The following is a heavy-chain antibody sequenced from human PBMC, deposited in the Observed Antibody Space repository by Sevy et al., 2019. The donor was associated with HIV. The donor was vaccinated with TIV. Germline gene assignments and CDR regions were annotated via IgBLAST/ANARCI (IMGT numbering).Heavy chain of an antibody. CDR3: AKVLHIVVVPAAIDYYYGMDV. Sequence: GGSLRLPCAASGFTFSTYGMHWVRQAPGKGLEWVAFIRFDGTIKYYTDSVKGRLTISRDNSKNTLYLQMNSLRAEDTAVYFCAKVLHIVVVPAAIDYYYGMDVWGQGTTVTVSS. J-gene: IGHJ6*02. CDR2: IRFDGTIK. D-gene: IGHD2-2*01. V-gene: IGHV3-30*02. CDR1: GFTFSTYG.